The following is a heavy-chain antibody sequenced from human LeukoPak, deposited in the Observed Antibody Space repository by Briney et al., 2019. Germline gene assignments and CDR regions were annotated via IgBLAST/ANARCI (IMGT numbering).Heavy chain of an antibody. CDR3: ARGREHYDYVWGSYRHRYFDY. J-gene: IGHJ4*02. Sequence: ASVKVSCKASGGTFSSYAISWVRQAPGQGLEWMGGIIPIFGTANYAQKFQGRVTITTGESTSTAYMELSSLRSEDTAVYYCARGREHYDYVWGSYRHRYFDYWGQGTLVTVSS. CDR2: IIPIFGTA. V-gene: IGHV1-69*05. D-gene: IGHD3-16*02. CDR1: GGTFSSYA.